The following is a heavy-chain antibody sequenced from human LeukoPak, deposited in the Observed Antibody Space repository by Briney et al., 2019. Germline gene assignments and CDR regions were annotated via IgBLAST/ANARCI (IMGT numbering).Heavy chain of an antibody. V-gene: IGHV3-7*03. CDR1: GFTFTNYW. CDR2: IKQDRSEK. D-gene: IGHD2-2*01. CDR3: AHGSMYQLDY. Sequence: GGSLRLSCAASGFTFTNYWMSWVRQAPGKGLELVANIKQDRSEKYYVDSVKGRFTISRDSAKNSLYLQMNSLRAEDTAVYYCAHGSMYQLDYWGQGTLVTVSS. J-gene: IGHJ4*02.